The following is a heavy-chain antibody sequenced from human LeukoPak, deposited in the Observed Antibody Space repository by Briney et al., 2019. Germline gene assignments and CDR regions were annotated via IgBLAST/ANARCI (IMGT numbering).Heavy chain of an antibody. Sequence: GASLQISCKGSGSSFTSYWIGWVRQLPGKGLEWMGIIYPGDSDTRYSPSFQGQVTISADKSISTAYLQWSSLKASDTAMYYCARHVMVAATHYYYGMDVWGQGTTVTVS. CDR1: GSSFTSYW. CDR2: IYPGDSDT. D-gene: IGHD2-15*01. J-gene: IGHJ6*02. V-gene: IGHV5-51*01. CDR3: ARHVMVAATHYYYGMDV.